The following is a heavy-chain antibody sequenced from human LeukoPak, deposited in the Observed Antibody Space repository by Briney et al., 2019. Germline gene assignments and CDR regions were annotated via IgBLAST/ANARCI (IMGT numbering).Heavy chain of an antibody. J-gene: IGHJ4*02. CDR3: ARAHGGNSLGFDY. CDR2: ISSSSSYI. V-gene: IGHV3-21*01. CDR1: GFTFSSYS. D-gene: IGHD4-23*01. Sequence: GGSLRRSCAASGFTFSSYSMNWVRQAPGKGLEWVSSISSSSSYIYYADSVKGRFTISRDNAKHSLYLQMDSLRAEDTAVYCCARAHGGNSLGFDYWGQGTLVTVSS.